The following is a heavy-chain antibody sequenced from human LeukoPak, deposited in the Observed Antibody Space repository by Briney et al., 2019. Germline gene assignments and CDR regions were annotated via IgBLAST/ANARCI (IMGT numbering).Heavy chain of an antibody. J-gene: IGHJ6*03. D-gene: IGHD4-17*01. CDR2: FDREVGGT. V-gene: IGHV1-24*01. CDR1: GYSLTQLS. Sequence: ASVKVSCKISGYSLTQLSLHWVRQAPGKGLEWMGGFDREVGGTMYAQTLRGRVIMTEDTSTDTAYMELSSLRSEDTAVYYCATAPATVTTGYYYYMDVWGKGTTVTVSS. CDR3: ATAPATVTTGYYYYMDV.